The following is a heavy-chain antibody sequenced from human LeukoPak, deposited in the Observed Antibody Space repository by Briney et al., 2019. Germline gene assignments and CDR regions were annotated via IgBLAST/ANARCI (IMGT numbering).Heavy chain of an antibody. CDR3: ARAGAHIVLMVYAMDAFDI. CDR2: ISAYNGNT. J-gene: IGHJ3*02. Sequence: ASVKVSCKASGYTFTSYGISWVRQAPGQGLEWMGWISAYNGNTNYAQKLQGRVTMTTDTSTSTAYMELSRLRSDGTAVYYCARAGAHIVLMVYAMDAFDIWGQGTMVTVSS. V-gene: IGHV1-18*01. CDR1: GYTFTSYG. D-gene: IGHD2-8*01.